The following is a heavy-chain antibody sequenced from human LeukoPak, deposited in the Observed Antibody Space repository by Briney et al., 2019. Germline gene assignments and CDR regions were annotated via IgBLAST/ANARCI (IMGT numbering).Heavy chain of an antibody. V-gene: IGHV3-30*18. Sequence: GGSLRLSCAAPRFTFSSYGMHWVRQAPGKGLEWVAVISYDGSNKYYADSVKGRFTISRDNSKNTLYLQMNSLRAEDTAVYYCAKDLGLVTFDYWGQGTLVTVSS. CDR1: RFTFSSYG. D-gene: IGHD3/OR15-3a*01. CDR2: ISYDGSNK. CDR3: AKDLGLVTFDY. J-gene: IGHJ4*02.